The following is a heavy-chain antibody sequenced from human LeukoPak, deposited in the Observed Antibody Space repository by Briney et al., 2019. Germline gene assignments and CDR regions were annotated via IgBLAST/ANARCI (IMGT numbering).Heavy chain of an antibody. D-gene: IGHD3-9*01. CDR3: ASPRYYDILTGYSPKSPFDY. J-gene: IGHJ4*02. CDR2: ISPSGGST. Sequence: ASVKLSCKAFGYTFTGYWMHWVRQAPGQGPEWMGVISPSGGSTIYAQKFKGRVTLTRDMSTSTDYLELSSLRSDDTAVYYCASPRYYDILTGYSPKSPFDYWGQGTLVTVSS. CDR1: GYTFTGYW. V-gene: IGHV1-46*01.